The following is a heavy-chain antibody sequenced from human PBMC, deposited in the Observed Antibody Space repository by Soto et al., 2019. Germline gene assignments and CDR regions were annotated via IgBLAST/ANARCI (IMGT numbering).Heavy chain of an antibody. CDR1: GGSISSGGYY. CDR2: IYYSGST. Sequence: SETLSLTCTVSGGSISSGGYYWSWLRQHPGKGLEWIGYIYYSGSTYYNPSLQSRVTISVDTSKNQFALKLSSVTAADTAVYYCASAFGYCSSTSCLLVAFDIWGQGTMVTVAS. CDR3: ASAFGYCSSTSCLLVAFDI. J-gene: IGHJ3*02. D-gene: IGHD2-2*03. V-gene: IGHV4-31*03.